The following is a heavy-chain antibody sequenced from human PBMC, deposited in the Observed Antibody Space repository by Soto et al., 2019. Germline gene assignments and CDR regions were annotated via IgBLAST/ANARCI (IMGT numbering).Heavy chain of an antibody. CDR3: PGGGGGYDSGFVS. Sequence: QVQLVESGGGVVQPGRSLRLSCAASGFTFSSYGMHWVRQAPGKGLEWVAVISYDGSNKYYADSVKGRFTISRDNSKNARYLQMNSVSAEDTAVYYCPGGGGGYDSGFVSWGQGTLVTVSS. CDR1: GFTFSSYG. D-gene: IGHD5-12*01. J-gene: IGHJ4*02. V-gene: IGHV3-30*03. CDR2: ISYDGSNK.